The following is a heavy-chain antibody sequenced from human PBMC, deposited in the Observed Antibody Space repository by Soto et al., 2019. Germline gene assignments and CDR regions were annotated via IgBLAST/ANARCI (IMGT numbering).Heavy chain of an antibody. D-gene: IGHD3-10*01. CDR2: IYYSGST. Sequence: PSETLSLTCTVSGGSISSGDYYWSWIRQPPGKGLEWIGYIYYSGSTSYNPSLKSRVTISVDTSKNQFSLKLSSVTAADTAVYYCARAGVADYGSGSYYGPWFDPWGQGTLVTVSS. J-gene: IGHJ5*02. V-gene: IGHV4-30-4*01. CDR1: GGSISSGDYY. CDR3: ARAGVADYGSGSYYGPWFDP.